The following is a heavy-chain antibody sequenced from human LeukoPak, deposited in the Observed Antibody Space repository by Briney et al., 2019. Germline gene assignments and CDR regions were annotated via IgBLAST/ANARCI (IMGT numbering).Heavy chain of an antibody. J-gene: IGHJ4*02. CDR3: ARIMQGFDY. CDR1: GGSISSSSYY. Sequence: SETLSLTCTVSGGSISSSSYYWGWIRQPPGKGLEWIGSIYYSGSTYYNPPLKSRVTISVDTSKNQFSLKLSSVTAADTAVYYCARIMQGFDYWGQGTLVTVSS. CDR2: IYYSGST. V-gene: IGHV4-39*01.